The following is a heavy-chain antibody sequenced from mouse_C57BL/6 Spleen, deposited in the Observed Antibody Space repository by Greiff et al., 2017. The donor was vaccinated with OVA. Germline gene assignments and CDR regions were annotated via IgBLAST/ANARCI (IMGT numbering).Heavy chain of an antibody. CDR2: IYPRSGNT. V-gene: IGHV1-81*01. CDR1: GYTFTSYG. D-gene: IGHD2-1*01. Sequence: QVQLQQSGAELARPGASVKLSCKASGYTFTSYGISWVKQRTGQGLEWIGEIYPRSGNTYYNEKFKGKATLTSDKSSSTAYMELRSLTSEDSAVYFCARGKIYYGNYDAMDYWGQGTSVTVSS. J-gene: IGHJ4*01. CDR3: ARGKIYYGNYDAMDY.